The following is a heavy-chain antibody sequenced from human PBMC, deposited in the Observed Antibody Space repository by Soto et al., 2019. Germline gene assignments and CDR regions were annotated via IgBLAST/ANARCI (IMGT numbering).Heavy chain of an antibody. J-gene: IGHJ4*02. D-gene: IGHD3-9*01. CDR1: GYTFTSYG. Sequence: ASVKVSCKASGYTFTSYGISWVRQAPGQGLEWMGWISAYDGNTNYAQKLQGRVTMTTDTSTSTVYMELSSLRFEDTAVYYCARVSINNILAGPFDYWGQGTLVTVSS. CDR2: ISAYDGNT. V-gene: IGHV1-18*01. CDR3: ARVSINNILAGPFDY.